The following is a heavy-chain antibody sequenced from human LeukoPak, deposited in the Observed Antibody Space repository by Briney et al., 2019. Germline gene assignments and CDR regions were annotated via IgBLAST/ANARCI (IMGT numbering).Heavy chain of an antibody. CDR1: GGSISSGDYY. D-gene: IGHD4-23*01. CDR2: IYYSGST. Sequence: MSSETLSLTCTVSGGSISSGDYYWSWIRQPPGKGLEWIGYIYYSGSTYYNPSLKSRVTISVDTSKNQFSLKLSSVTAADTAVYYCAREEYGGLRPSDAFDIWGQGTMVTVSS. J-gene: IGHJ3*02. CDR3: AREEYGGLRPSDAFDI. V-gene: IGHV4-30-4*01.